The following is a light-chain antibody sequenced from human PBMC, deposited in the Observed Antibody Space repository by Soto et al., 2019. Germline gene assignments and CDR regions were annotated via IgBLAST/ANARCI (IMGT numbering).Light chain of an antibody. J-gene: IGKJ1*01. CDR1: QSISTR. CDR2: KAS. CDR3: QQYSSYSPWA. V-gene: IGKV1-5*03. Sequence: DIQMTQSHSTLSASVGDRVTITCRASQSISTRLAWYQQKPGKAPKLLIYKASTLESGVPSRFSGSGSGTEFTLTISSLQPDDFATYYCQQYSSYSPWAFGQGTKVEIK.